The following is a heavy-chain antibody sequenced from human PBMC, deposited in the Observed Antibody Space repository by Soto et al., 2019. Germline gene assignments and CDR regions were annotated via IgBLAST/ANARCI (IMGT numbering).Heavy chain of an antibody. Sequence: QVQLVESGGGVVQPGRSLRLYCAASGFTFSSYGMHWVRQAPGKGLEWVAVISYDGSNKYYADSVKGRFTISRDNSKNTLYLQMNSLRADDTAVYYFAKDHRSGSYGYWCQGTLVTVSS. V-gene: IGHV3-30*18. D-gene: IGHD1-26*01. CDR3: AKDHRSGSYGY. CDR2: ISYDGSNK. CDR1: GFTFSSYG. J-gene: IGHJ4*02.